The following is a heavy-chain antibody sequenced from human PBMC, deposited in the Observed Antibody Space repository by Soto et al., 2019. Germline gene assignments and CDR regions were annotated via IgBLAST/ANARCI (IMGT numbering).Heavy chain of an antibody. D-gene: IGHD3-22*01. V-gene: IGHV4-38-2*01. CDR3: ASRGHTYYYDSSGYGDWYFDL. CDR1: GYSISSGYY. J-gene: IGHJ2*01. CDR2: IYHSGST. Sequence: PXETLSLTCAVSGYSISSGYYWCCIRQPPGKGLEWIGSIYHSGSTYYNPSLKSRVTISVDTSKNQFSLKLSSVTAEDTAVYYCASRGHTYYYDSSGYGDWYFDLWGRGTLVTVS.